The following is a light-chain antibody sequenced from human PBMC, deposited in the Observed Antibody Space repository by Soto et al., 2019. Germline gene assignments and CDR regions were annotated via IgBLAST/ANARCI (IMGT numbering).Light chain of an antibody. J-gene: IGLJ1*01. CDR3: SSYPGTSPFEV. Sequence: QSVLTQPASVSGSPGQSITISCTGTSSDVGSYNLVSWYQQHPGKAPKLMIYEGSKRPSGVSNRFSGSKAGNTPSLTISGLQSEDEPDYSCSSYPGTSPFEVFGPGTKVPV. V-gene: IGLV2-23*03. CDR1: SSDVGSYNL. CDR2: EGS.